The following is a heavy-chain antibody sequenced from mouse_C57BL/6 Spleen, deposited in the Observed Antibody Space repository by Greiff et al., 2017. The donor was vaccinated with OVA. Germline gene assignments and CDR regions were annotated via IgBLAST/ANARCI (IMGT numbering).Heavy chain of an antibody. V-gene: IGHV2-3*01. CDR1: GFSLTSYG. CDR2: IWGDGGT. Sequence: QVQLKESGPGLVAPSPSLSITCTVSGFSLTSYGVSWVRQPPGQGLAWLGVIWGDGGTNYHSALISRLSISKDNSKSQVFLKLNSLQTDDTATYYCAKGDDYDGWYFDVWGTGTTVTVSS. D-gene: IGHD2-4*01. CDR3: AKGDDYDGWYFDV. J-gene: IGHJ1*03.